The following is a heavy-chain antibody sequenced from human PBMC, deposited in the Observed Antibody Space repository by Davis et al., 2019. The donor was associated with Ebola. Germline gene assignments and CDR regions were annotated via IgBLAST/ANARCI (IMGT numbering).Heavy chain of an antibody. CDR3: AKGNYDSSGYWGYWFDP. Sequence: PGGSLRLSCAASGFTFSSYAMTWARQAPGKGLEWVSAVTSSGGGTYYADSVKGRFIISRDNSKNTLHLQMNSLRVEDTAMYYCAKGNYDSSGYWGYWFDPWGQGTLVTVSS. J-gene: IGHJ5*02. V-gene: IGHV3-23*01. D-gene: IGHD3-22*01. CDR2: VTSSGGGT. CDR1: GFTFSSYA.